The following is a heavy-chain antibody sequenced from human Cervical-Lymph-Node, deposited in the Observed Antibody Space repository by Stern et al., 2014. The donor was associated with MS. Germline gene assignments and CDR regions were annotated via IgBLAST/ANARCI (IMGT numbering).Heavy chain of an antibody. V-gene: IGHV4-31*01. CDR1: GGSISSGGYF. Sequence: QVQLQQSGPGLVQPSQTLSLTCTVSGGSISSGGYFWSWIRQHPGKGLEWIGYIYHSGRTYYNPSLMIQFTISVDPSKNQFSLNLTSVTAADTAVYYCARKGAIVPAAIENWFDSWGQGTLVTVSS. J-gene: IGHJ5*01. CDR3: ARKGAIVPAAIENWFDS. CDR2: IYHSGRT. D-gene: IGHD2-2*01.